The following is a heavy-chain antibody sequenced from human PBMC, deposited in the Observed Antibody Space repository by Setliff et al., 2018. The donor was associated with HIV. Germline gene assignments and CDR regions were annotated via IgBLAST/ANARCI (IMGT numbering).Heavy chain of an antibody. Sequence: ASVMVSCKASGYSFTYYAVHWVRQAPGQRLEWMGWINAGNGVTRYAEKFQGRVTFTRDTSASTAYMELSSLRSADTAVYYCATEGAGGSYQRASALDVWGQGTMVTVSS. V-gene: IGHV1-3*01. D-gene: IGHD1-26*01. CDR1: GYSFTYYA. CDR3: ATEGAGGSYQRASALDV. CDR2: INAGNGVT. J-gene: IGHJ3*01.